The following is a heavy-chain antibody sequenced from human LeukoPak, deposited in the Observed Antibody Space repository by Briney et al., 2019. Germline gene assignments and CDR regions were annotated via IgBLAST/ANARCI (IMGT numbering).Heavy chain of an antibody. Sequence: PGGSLRLSCAASGFTFSSYSMNWVRQAPGKGLEWVSSISSSSSYIYYADSLKGRFTISRDNAKNSLYLQMKSLRAEDTAVYYCARRCSSTSCFDYWGQGTLVTVSS. CDR2: ISSSSSYI. CDR3: ARRCSSTSCFDY. J-gene: IGHJ4*02. CDR1: GFTFSSYS. D-gene: IGHD2-2*01. V-gene: IGHV3-21*01.